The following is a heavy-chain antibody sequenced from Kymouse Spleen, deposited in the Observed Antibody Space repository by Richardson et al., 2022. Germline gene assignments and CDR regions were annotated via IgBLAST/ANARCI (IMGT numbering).Heavy chain of an antibody. CDR2: IYHSGST. V-gene: IGHV4-4*02. D-gene: IGHD3-10*01. CDR1: GGSISSSNW. J-gene: IGHJ6*02. CDR3: ARASITMVRGVMDYYGMDV. Sequence: QVQLQESGPGLVKPSGTLSLTCAVSGGSISSSNWWSWVRQPPGKGLEWIGEIYHSGSTNYNPSLKSRVTISVDKSKNQFSLKLSSVTAADTAVYYCARASITMVRGVMDYYGMDVWGQGTTVTVSS.